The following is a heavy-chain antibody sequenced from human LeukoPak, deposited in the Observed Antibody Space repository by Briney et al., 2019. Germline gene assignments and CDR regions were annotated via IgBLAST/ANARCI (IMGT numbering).Heavy chain of an antibody. J-gene: IGHJ4*02. CDR2: IYHSGST. D-gene: IGHD1-26*01. CDR3: VRCGSYCLDY. CDR1: GYSISSGYY. V-gene: IGHV4-38-2*02. Sequence: SETLSLTCSGSGYSISSGYYWGWIRQPPGKGLEWIGSIYHSGSTYYNPSLKSRVTISVDTSKNQFSLKLSSVTAADTAVYYCVRCGSYCLDYWGQGTLVTVSS.